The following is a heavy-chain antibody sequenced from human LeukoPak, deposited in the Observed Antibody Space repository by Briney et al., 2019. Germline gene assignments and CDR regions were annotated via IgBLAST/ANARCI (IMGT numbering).Heavy chain of an antibody. CDR2: IWYDGSNK. Sequence: PGGSLRLSCAASGFTFSSYGMHWVRQAPGKGLEWVAVIWYDGSNKYYADSVKGRFTISRDNSKSTLYLQMNSLRAEDTAVYYCARAGPSVGMDVWGQGTTVTVSS. CDR1: GFTFSSYG. V-gene: IGHV3-33*01. J-gene: IGHJ6*02. D-gene: IGHD1-14*01. CDR3: ARAGPSVGMDV.